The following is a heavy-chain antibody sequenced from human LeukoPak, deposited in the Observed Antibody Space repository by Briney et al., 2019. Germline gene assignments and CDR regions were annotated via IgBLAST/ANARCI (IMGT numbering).Heavy chain of an antibody. CDR2: INHSGST. J-gene: IGHJ4*02. CDR3: ARAGHCSGGSCYFALIY. CDR1: GGSFSGYY. D-gene: IGHD2-15*01. V-gene: IGHV4-34*01. Sequence: KPSETLSLTCAVYGGSFSGYYWSWIRQPPGKGLEWIGAINHSGSTNYNPSLKSRVTISVDTSKNQFSLKLSSVTAADTAVYYCARAGHCSGGSCYFALIYWGQGTLVTVSA.